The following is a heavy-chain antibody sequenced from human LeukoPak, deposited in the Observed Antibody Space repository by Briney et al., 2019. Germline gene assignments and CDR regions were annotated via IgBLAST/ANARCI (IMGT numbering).Heavy chain of an antibody. CDR2: ISSSGSTI. V-gene: IGHV3-11*01. D-gene: IGHD1-26*01. Sequence: PGGSLRLSCAASGFTFSDYYMSWIRQAPGKGLEWVSYISSSGSTIYYADSVKGRFTISRDNAKNSLYLQMNSLRAEETAVYYCARDLSLGGATYYFDYWGQGTLVTVSS. CDR3: ARDLSLGGATYYFDY. CDR1: GFTFSDYY. J-gene: IGHJ4*02.